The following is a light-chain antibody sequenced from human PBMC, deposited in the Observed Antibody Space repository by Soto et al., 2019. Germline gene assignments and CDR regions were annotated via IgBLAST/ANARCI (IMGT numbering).Light chain of an antibody. CDR3: QQYGSSPIP. J-gene: IGKJ3*01. CDR1: QSVSSSY. V-gene: IGKV3-20*01. Sequence: EIVLTQSPGTLSLSPGERATLSCRASQSVSSSYLAWYQQKPGQAPRLLIYGASSRATGIPDRFSGSGSGTDFTLTISRLEPEDFAVYSCQQYGSSPIPFGPGTKVDIK. CDR2: GAS.